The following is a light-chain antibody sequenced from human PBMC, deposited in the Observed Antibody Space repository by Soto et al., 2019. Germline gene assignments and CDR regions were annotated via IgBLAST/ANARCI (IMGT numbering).Light chain of an antibody. V-gene: IGKV1-5*03. CDR2: KAS. CDR3: QQYNSYWT. Sequence: DIPMTQSPSTLSASVGDRVTITCRASQSISSLLAWYQQKPGKAPKLLIYKASSLESGVPSRFSGSGSGTEFTLTISSLQPDDFATYYCQQYNSYWTFGQGTKVELK. CDR1: QSISSL. J-gene: IGKJ1*01.